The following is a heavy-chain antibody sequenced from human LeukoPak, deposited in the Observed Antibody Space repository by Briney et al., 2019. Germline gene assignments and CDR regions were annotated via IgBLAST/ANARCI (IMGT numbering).Heavy chain of an antibody. CDR1: GGTFSSYA. CDR2: IIPILGIA. V-gene: IGHV1-69*04. Sequence: ASVTVSCKASGGTFSSYAISWVRQAPGQGLEWMGRIIPILGIANYAQKFQGRVTITADESTSTAYMELSSLRSEDTAVYYCATGDDYGDYFTYYWGQGTLVTVSS. J-gene: IGHJ4*02. CDR3: ATGDDYGDYFTYY. D-gene: IGHD4-17*01.